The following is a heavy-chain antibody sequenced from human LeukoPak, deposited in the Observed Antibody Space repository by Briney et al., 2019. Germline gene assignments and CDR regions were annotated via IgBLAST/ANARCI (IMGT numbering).Heavy chain of an antibody. D-gene: IGHD6-19*01. CDR1: GFTFSSYS. CDR3: ARDSPGRIAVAGNLDAFDI. V-gene: IGHV3-21*01. J-gene: IGHJ3*02. Sequence: PGGSLRLSCAASGFTFSSYSMNWVRQAPGKGLEWVSSISSSSSYIYYADSVKGRFTISRDNAKNSLYLQMNSLRAEDTAVYYCARDSPGRIAVAGNLDAFDIWGQGTMVTVSS. CDR2: ISSSSSYI.